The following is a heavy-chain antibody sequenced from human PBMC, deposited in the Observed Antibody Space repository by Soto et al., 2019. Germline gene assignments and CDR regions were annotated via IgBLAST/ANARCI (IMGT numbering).Heavy chain of an antibody. J-gene: IGHJ4*02. Sequence: QVQLQESGPGLVKPSETLSLTCTVSGGSITSYYWSWIRQSPGKRLEWIGNINDSGSTNYNPSLKSRVTMPVDTSKNELSLRLSSVTAADTAIYYCARGGGSSGVWGQGILVTVSS. D-gene: IGHD3-22*01. CDR2: INDSGST. CDR3: ARGGGSSGV. CDR1: GGSITSYY. V-gene: IGHV4-59*01.